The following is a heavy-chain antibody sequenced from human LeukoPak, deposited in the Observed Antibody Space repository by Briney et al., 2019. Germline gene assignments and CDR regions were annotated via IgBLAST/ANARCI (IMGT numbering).Heavy chain of an antibody. V-gene: IGHV5-51*01. CDR3: ARQGYGSGSYHDFAY. CDR1: GSSFTSYW. D-gene: IGHD3-10*01. J-gene: IGHJ4*02. CDR2: IYPGDSTI. Sequence: GASLQISCKGSGSSFTSYWIGWVRPMPGKGLDWMGIIYPGDSTIRYSPSFQGQVTISADKSISTAYLQWSSLKASDTAMYYCARQGYGSGSYHDFAYWGQGTLVTVSS.